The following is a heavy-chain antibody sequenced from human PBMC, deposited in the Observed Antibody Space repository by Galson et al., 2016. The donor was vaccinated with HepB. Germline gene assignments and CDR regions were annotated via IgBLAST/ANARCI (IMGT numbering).Heavy chain of an antibody. D-gene: IGHD3-10*01. CDR1: GYSFSFYW. CDR2: MHPSYSET. J-gene: IGHJ4*02. CDR3: VVVDGSGTHFDH. V-gene: IGHV5-51*01. Sequence: QSGAEVKKPGESLKISCKGSGYSFSFYWIGWVRQLPGKGLEWMGIMHPSYSETRYSPSFQGQVTISADKSISTVYLHWSSLRASDTAIDYCVVVDGSGTHFDHWGQGTQVIVSS.